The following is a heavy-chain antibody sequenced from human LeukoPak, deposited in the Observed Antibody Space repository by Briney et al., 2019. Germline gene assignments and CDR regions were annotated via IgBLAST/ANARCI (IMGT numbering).Heavy chain of an antibody. Sequence: GASVKVSCKASGGTFSSYAISWVRQAPGQGLEWMGGIIPIFGTANYAQKFQGRVTITADTSTSTAYMELRSLRSDDTAVYYCARDLVDDQDYWGQGTLVTVSS. CDR3: ARDLVDDQDY. CDR2: IIPIFGTA. CDR1: GGTFSSYA. J-gene: IGHJ4*02. D-gene: IGHD1-1*01. V-gene: IGHV1-69*06.